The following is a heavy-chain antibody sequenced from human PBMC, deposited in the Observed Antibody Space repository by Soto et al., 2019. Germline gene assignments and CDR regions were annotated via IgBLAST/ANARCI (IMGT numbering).Heavy chain of an antibody. Sequence: SETLSLTCAVSGGSISSGGYSWSWIRQPPGKGLEWIGYIYHSGSTYYNPSLKSRVNISVDRSKNQFSLKLSSVTAADTAVYYCARALITKVDYWGQGTLVTVSS. CDR2: IYHSGST. CDR3: ARALITKVDY. CDR1: GGSISSGGYS. J-gene: IGHJ4*02. D-gene: IGHD3-10*01. V-gene: IGHV4-30-2*01.